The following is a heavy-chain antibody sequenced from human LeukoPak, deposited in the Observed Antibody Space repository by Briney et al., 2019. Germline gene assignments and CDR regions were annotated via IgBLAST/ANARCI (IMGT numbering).Heavy chain of an antibody. D-gene: IGHD6-13*01. J-gene: IGHJ6*02. Sequence: GGSLRLSCAASGFTFSNYAMSWVRQAPGKGLEWVSGISGSGGSTYYADSVKGRFTISRDNSKNTLSLQMNSLRAEDTAVYYYATAIVVAAPIAVDIWGQGTTVTVSS. CDR1: GFTFSNYA. V-gene: IGHV3-23*01. CDR3: ATAIVVAAPIAVDI. CDR2: ISGSGGST.